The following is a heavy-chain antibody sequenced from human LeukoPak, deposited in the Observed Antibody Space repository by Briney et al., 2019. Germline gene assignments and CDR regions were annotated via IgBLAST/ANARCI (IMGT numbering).Heavy chain of an antibody. CDR3: ARTTTMVRGVIIDFDY. V-gene: IGHV4-59*01. D-gene: IGHD3-10*01. Sequence: SETLSLTCTVSGCSISSYYWSWIRQPPGKGLEWIGYIYYSGSTNYNPSLKSRVTISVDTSKNKFSLKLSSVTAADTAVYYCARTTTMVRGVIIDFDYWGQGTLVTVSS. CDR2: IYYSGST. CDR1: GCSISSYY. J-gene: IGHJ4*02.